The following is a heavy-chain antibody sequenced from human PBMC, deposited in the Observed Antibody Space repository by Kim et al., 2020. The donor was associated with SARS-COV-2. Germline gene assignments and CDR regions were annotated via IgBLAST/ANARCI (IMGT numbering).Heavy chain of an antibody. CDR1: GFTFSSYA. D-gene: IGHD1-26*01. J-gene: IGHJ6*02. Sequence: GGSLRLSCAASGFTFSSYAMSWVRQAPGKGLEWVSVIYSGGSSTYYADSVKGRFTISRDNSKNTLYLQMNSLRAEDTAVYYCAKEGPYSGSYGGGSRNYYYGMDVWGQGTTVTVSS. V-gene: IGHV3-23*03. CDR2: IYSGGSST. CDR3: AKEGPYSGSYGGGSRNYYYGMDV.